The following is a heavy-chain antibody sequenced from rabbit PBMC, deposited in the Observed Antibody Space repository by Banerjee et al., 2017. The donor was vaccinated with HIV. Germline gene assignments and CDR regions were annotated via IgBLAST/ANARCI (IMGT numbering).Heavy chain of an antibody. Sequence: QQQLEESGGGLVKPEGSLTLSCTASGFSFSNKYVMCWVRQAPGKGLEWIACINTSSGNAVYANWAKGRFTISKTSSTTVTLQMTSLTAADTATYFCARRDDSFAYAGFNLWGPGTLVTVS. J-gene: IGHJ4*01. CDR2: INTSSGNA. V-gene: IGHV1S45*01. CDR1: GFSFSNKYV. CDR3: ARRDDSFAYAGFNL. D-gene: IGHD6-1*01.